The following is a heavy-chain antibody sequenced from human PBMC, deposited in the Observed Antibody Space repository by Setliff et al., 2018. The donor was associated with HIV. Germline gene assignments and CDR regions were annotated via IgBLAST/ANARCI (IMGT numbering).Heavy chain of an antibody. J-gene: IGHJ4*02. V-gene: IGHV7-4-1*02. D-gene: IGHD6-19*01. CDR2: INTNTGNP. CDR1: GYTFTSYA. CDR3: ARTPLISGWYKSGHYFDY. Sequence: VASVKVSCKASGYTFTSYAMNWVRQAPGQGLEWMGWINTNTGNPTYAQGFTGRFVFSLDTSVSTAYLQISSLKAEDTAVYYCARTPLISGWYKSGHYFDYWGQGTLVTVSS.